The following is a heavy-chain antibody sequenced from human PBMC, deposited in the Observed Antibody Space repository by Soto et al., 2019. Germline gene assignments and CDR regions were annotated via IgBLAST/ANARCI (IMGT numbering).Heavy chain of an antibody. CDR3: ARSRDSSVYYGMDV. CDR2: IYYSGST. J-gene: IGHJ6*02. Sequence: SETLSLTCTVSGGSISSGGYYWSWIRQHPGKGLEWIGYIYYSGSTYYNPSLKSRVTISVDTSKNQFSLKLSSVTAADTAVYYCARSRDSSVYYGMDVWGQGTTVTVSS. D-gene: IGHD3-22*01. CDR1: GGSISSGGYY. V-gene: IGHV4-31*03.